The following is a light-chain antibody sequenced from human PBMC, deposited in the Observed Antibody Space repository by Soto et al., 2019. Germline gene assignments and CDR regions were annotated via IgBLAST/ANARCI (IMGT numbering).Light chain of an antibody. V-gene: IGKV3-11*01. CDR3: QQRSGLPLT. CDR1: QSVRSN. Sequence: EIVMKQSPATLSVPPGKRATLSCRASQSVRSNLAWYQQKPGQAPRLLIYDASNRAPGIPARFSGSGSGTDFTLTISRLEPEDFAVYYCQQRSGLPLTFGQGTRLEI. J-gene: IGKJ5*01. CDR2: DAS.